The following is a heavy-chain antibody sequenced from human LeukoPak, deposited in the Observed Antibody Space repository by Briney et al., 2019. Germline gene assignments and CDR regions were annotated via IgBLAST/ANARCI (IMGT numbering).Heavy chain of an antibody. CDR2: IYGGGRT. CDR1: GFTVSSNY. Sequence: GGSLRLSCVASGFTVSSNYMSWVRQAPGKGLEWVSVIYGGGRTYYADSVRGRFTISRDNSKNTMYLQMNSLRAEDTAVYYCAREGYTSDRAGAFDMWGQGTMVTVSP. J-gene: IGHJ3*02. D-gene: IGHD6-19*01. CDR3: AREGYTSDRAGAFDM. V-gene: IGHV3-53*01.